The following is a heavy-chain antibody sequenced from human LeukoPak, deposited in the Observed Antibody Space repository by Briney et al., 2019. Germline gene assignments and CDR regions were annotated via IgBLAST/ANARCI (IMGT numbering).Heavy chain of an antibody. CDR1: GFTFSSYW. CDR2: IKQDGSEK. Sequence: GGSLRLSCAASGFTFSSYWMSWVRQAPGKGLEWVANIKQDGSEKYYVDSVKGRFTISRDNAKNSLYLQMNSLRAEDTAVYYCARVAWGDYYDSSGYYCGGAFDIWGQGTMVTVSS. V-gene: IGHV3-7*01. CDR3: ARVAWGDYYDSSGYYCGGAFDI. J-gene: IGHJ3*02. D-gene: IGHD3-22*01.